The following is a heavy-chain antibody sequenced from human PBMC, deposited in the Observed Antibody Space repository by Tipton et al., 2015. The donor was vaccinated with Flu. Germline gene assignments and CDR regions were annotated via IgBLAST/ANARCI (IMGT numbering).Heavy chain of an antibody. CDR1: GGSVSGGGFS. CDR2: IYQSDST. Sequence: TLSLTCAVSGGSVSGGGFSWSWIRQSPGTGLEWIEHIYQSDSTQYNPALKSQVTIYVDKSKNQFSRRLSSVTAADTAVYFCGRRAWYGDFYYWGPCMLVSVSS. J-gene: IGHJ4*02. V-gene: IGHV4-30-2*06. D-gene: IGHD6-13*01. CDR3: GRRAWYGDFYY.